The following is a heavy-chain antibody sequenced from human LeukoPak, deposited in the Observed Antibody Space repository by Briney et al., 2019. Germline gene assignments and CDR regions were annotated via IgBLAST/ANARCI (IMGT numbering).Heavy chain of an antibody. J-gene: IGHJ5*02. Sequence: GGSLRLSCAASGFTFSSYAMHWVRQAPGKGLEWVAVISYDGSNKYYADSVKGRFTISRDNSKNTLYLQMNSLRAEDTAVYYCARDAGGIRFCSSTSCPYTSWFDPWGQGTLVTVSS. D-gene: IGHD2-2*01. CDR3: ARDAGGIRFCSSTSCPYTSWFDP. V-gene: IGHV3-30-3*01. CDR1: GFTFSSYA. CDR2: ISYDGSNK.